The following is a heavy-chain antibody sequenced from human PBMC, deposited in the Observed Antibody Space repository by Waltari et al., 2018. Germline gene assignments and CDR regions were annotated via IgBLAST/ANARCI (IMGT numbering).Heavy chain of an antibody. CDR1: GLTFHSST. V-gene: IGHV1-58*02. Sequence: QTPLVQSGPEVKKPGTSVRVSCKASGLTFHSSTMQWVGQARGKGLGGIGWIVVGSGKKDYAQKFQERGTITRDMATGTAYMELRSLRFEDTANYYCAVGFWGSGSYIDHWGQGTLVTVSP. D-gene: IGHD3-10*01. CDR2: IVVGSGKK. CDR3: AVGFWGSGSYIDH. J-gene: IGHJ4*02.